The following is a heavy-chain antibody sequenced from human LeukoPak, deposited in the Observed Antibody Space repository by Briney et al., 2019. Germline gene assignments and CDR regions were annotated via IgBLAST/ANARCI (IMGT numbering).Heavy chain of an antibody. CDR3: AKGRGWEASYYYYMDV. V-gene: IGHV3-30*02. CDR1: GFTFSSYG. CDR2: IRYDGSNK. D-gene: IGHD1-26*01. J-gene: IGHJ6*03. Sequence: GGSLRLSCAASGFTFSSYGIHWVRQAPGKGLEWVAFIRYDGSNKYYTDSVKGRFTISRDNSKNTLYLQMNSLRAEDTAVYYCAKGRGWEASYYYYMDVWGKGTTVTISS.